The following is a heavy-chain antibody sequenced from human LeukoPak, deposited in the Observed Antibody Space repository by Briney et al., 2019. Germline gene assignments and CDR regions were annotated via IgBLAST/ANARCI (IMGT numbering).Heavy chain of an antibody. CDR3: AGDLRVWDCSSTSCFQVDY. V-gene: IGHV1-18*04. CDR1: GYTFTSYG. CDR2: ISAYNGNT. J-gene: IGHJ4*02. Sequence: GASVKVSCKASGYTFTSYGISWVRQAPGQGLEWMGWISAYNGNTNYAQKLQGGVTMTTDTSTSTAYMELRSLRSDDTAVYYCAGDLRVWDCSSTSCFQVDYWGQGTLVTVSS. D-gene: IGHD2-2*01.